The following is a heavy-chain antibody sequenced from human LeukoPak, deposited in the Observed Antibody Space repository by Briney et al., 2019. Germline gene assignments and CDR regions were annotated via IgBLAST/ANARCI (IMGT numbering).Heavy chain of an antibody. J-gene: IGHJ6*02. CDR2: IYYSGST. Sequence: SETLSLTCTVSGGSISSYYWSWIRQPPGKGLEWIGYIYYSGSTNYNPSLKSRVTISVDTSKNHFSLKLSSVTAADTAVYYCASGVPWSHYYYYYGMDVWGQGTTVTVSS. CDR3: ASGVPWSHYYYYYGMDV. V-gene: IGHV4-59*01. CDR1: GGSISSYY. D-gene: IGHD1-26*01.